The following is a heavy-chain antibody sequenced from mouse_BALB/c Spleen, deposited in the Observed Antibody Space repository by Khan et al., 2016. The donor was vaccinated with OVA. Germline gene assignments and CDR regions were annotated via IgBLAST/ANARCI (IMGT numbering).Heavy chain of an antibody. CDR3: ARTARIKY. CDR2: ISYSGST. V-gene: IGHV3-2*02. CDR1: GYSITSGYG. Sequence: EVQLVESGPGLVKPSHSLSLTCTVTGYSITSGYGWNWIRQFPGNQLECMGYISYSGSTNYNPYLKSRISITRDTSKNQFFLQLNSVTTEDTATYYCARTARIKYWGQGTTLTVSS. D-gene: IGHD1-2*01. J-gene: IGHJ2*01.